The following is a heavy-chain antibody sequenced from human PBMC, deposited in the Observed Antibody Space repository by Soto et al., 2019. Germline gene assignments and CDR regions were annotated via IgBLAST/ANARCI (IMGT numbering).Heavy chain of an antibody. Sequence: QVQLVESGGGVVQPGRSLRLSCAASGFTFSSYGMHWVRQAPGKGLEWVAVIWYDGSNKYYADSVKGRFTISRDNSKNTLYLQMTSLSAEDTAVYYCARGAGEAAGLLVVDYWGQGTLVTVSS. D-gene: IGHD6-13*01. CDR1: GFTFSSYG. CDR2: IWYDGSNK. V-gene: IGHV3-33*01. CDR3: ARGAGEAAGLLVVDY. J-gene: IGHJ4*02.